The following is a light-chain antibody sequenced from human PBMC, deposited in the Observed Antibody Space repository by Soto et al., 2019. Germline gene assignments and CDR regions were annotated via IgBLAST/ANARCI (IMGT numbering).Light chain of an antibody. V-gene: IGKV1-8*01. Sequence: AIRRTQSPSSLSASTGHRVTFACRASQGISSYLAWYQQKPGKAPKLLIYAASTLQSGVPSRFSGSGSGTEFTLTISSLQPDDFATYYCQQYNSYSPWTFGQGTKVDIK. J-gene: IGKJ1*01. CDR1: QGISSY. CDR2: AAS. CDR3: QQYNSYSPWT.